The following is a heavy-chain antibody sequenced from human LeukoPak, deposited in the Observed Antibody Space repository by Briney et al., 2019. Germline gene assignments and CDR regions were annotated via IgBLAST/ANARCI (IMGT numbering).Heavy chain of an antibody. V-gene: IGHV3-73*01. Sequence: GGSLRLSCAASGFTFSGSAMHWVRQASGKGLEWVGRIRSKANSYATAYAASVKGGFTTSRDDSKNTAYLQMNSLKTEDTAVYYCTRTGIAAGDYWGQGTLVTVSS. CDR3: TRTGIAAGDY. D-gene: IGHD6-13*01. CDR1: GFTFSGSA. CDR2: IRSKANSYAT. J-gene: IGHJ4*02.